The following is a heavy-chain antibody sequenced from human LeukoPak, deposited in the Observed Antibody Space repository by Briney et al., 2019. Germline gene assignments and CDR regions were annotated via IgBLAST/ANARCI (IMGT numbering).Heavy chain of an antibody. Sequence: GGSLRLSCAASGFTFRSYGMHWVRQAPGKGLEWVAVMSYDGSIESYADSVKGRFTISRDNSKNTLYLQMNSLRSEDTAVYYCAKVITYDSSGYYRHPDYWGQGTLVTVSS. D-gene: IGHD3-22*01. CDR2: MSYDGSIE. CDR3: AKVITYDSSGYYRHPDY. J-gene: IGHJ4*02. CDR1: GFTFRSYG. V-gene: IGHV3-30*18.